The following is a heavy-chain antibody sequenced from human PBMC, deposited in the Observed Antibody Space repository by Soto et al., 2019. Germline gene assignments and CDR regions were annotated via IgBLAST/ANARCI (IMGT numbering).Heavy chain of an antibody. CDR2: IYYSGST. CDR3: ARARRYFDWLPGTYVYGKDV. V-gene: IGHV4-31*03. CDR1: GGSISIGGCY. J-gene: IGHJ6*02. D-gene: IGHD3-9*01. Sequence: SETLSLTCTVSGGSISIGGCYLSWIRQHPGKGLEWIGYIYYSGSTYYNPSLKSRVTISVDTSKNQFSLKLSSVTAADTAVYYCARARRYFDWLPGTYVYGKDVWGQGTTVTVSS.